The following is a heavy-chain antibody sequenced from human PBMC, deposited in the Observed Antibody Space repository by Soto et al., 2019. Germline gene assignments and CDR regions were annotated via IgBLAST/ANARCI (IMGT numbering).Heavy chain of an antibody. V-gene: IGHV1-18*04. D-gene: IGHD6-13*01. CDR2: ISAYNGHT. J-gene: IGHJ4*02. CDR3: ARVSVNSSSRTGSLHY. Sequence: GASVKVSCKASGYSFTSYGISWVRQAPGQGLELMGWISAYNGHTNYAQKLQGRVTMTTDTSTSTAYMERRSLRSDDTAVYYCARVSVNSSSRTGSLHYCGKAPLVTLST. CDR1: GYSFTSYG.